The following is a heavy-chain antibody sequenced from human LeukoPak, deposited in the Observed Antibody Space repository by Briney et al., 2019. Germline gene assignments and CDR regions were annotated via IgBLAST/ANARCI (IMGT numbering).Heavy chain of an antibody. CDR2: INTDGSSR. Sequence: GGSLRLSCAASGFSFSSYWMYWVRQAPGKGPVWVSRINTDGSSRRYVDSVEGRFTISRDTAENTLYLQMDSLRADDTAVYYCARGETYLYYYNMDVWGKGTTVTVSS. V-gene: IGHV3-74*01. J-gene: IGHJ6*03. D-gene: IGHD3-10*01. CDR1: GFSFSSYW. CDR3: ARGETYLYYYNMDV.